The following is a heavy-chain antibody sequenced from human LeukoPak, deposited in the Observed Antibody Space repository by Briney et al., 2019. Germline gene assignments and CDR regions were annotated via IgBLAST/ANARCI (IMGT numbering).Heavy chain of an antibody. J-gene: IGHJ4*02. CDR3: ALPHGGYDFWSGLFY. D-gene: IGHD3-3*01. Sequence: SETLSLTCAVYGGSFSGYYWSWIRQPPGKGLEWIGEINHSGSTNYNPSLKSRVTISVDTSKNQFSLKLSSVTAADTAVYYCALPHGGYDFWSGLFYWGQGTLVTVSS. V-gene: IGHV4-34*01. CDR1: GGSFSGYY. CDR2: INHSGST.